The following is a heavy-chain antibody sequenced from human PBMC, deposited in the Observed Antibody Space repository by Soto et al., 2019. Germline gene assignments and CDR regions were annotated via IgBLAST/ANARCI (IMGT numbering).Heavy chain of an antibody. Sequence: GGSLRLSCAGSGFTFGDSYMSWIRQAPGKGLEWLSYISPGSRYPAYADPVKGRFTISRDNAKRSLYLQMMSLTAEDTAIYYCVRGGGGGLFDPWGQGTMVTVSS. J-gene: IGHJ5*02. D-gene: IGHD2-15*01. CDR1: GFTFGDSY. CDR2: ISPGSRYP. V-gene: IGHV3-11*06. CDR3: VRGGGGGLFDP.